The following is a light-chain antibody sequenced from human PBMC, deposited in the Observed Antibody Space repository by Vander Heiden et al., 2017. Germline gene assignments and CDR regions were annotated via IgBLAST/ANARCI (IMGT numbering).Light chain of an antibody. CDR1: SSNIGSNT. J-gene: IGLJ3*02. CDR3: AAWDDSLNGWV. CDR2: SNN. Sequence: QSVLTQPPSPSGAPGLRVTISCSGSSSNIGSNTVNWYQQLPGTAPKLLIYSNNQRPSGVPDRFSGSKSGTSASLAISGLQSEDEADYYCAAWDDSLNGWVFGGGTKLTVL. V-gene: IGLV1-44*01.